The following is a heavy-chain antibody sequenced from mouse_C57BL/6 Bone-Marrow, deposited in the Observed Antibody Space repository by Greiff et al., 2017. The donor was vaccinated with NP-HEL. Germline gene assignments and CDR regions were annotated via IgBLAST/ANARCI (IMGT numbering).Heavy chain of an antibody. CDR3: TRDRAGQLRLLYAMDY. CDR1: GFTFSSYA. J-gene: IGHJ4*01. D-gene: IGHD3-2*02. Sequence: VTLMESVECLVKPGGSLKLSCAASGFTFSSYAMSWVRQTPEKRLEWVAYISSGGDYIYYADTVKGRFTISRDNARNTLYLQMSSLKSEDTAMYYCTRDRAGQLRLLYAMDYWGQGTSVTVSS. V-gene: IGHV5-9-1*02. CDR2: ISSGGDYI.